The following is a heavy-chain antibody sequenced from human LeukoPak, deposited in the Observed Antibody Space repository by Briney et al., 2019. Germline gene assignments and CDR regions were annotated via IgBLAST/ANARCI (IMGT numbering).Heavy chain of an antibody. V-gene: IGHV1-18*01. CDR1: GYTFTSYG. CDR3: ARDLEQHSDY. J-gene: IGHJ4*02. Sequence: GASVRVSCKASGYTFTSYGISWVRQAPGQGLEWMGWISGYNGNTNYAQKLQGRVTMTTDTSTRTAYMELRSLRSDDTAVCYCARDLEQHSDYWGQGTLVTVSS. D-gene: IGHD1/OR15-1a*01. CDR2: ISGYNGNT.